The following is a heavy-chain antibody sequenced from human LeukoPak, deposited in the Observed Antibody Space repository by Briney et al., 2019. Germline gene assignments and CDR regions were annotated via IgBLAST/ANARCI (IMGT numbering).Heavy chain of an antibody. D-gene: IGHD2/OR15-2a*01. CDR1: GFTFSNHG. CDR3: ATYNSLSHLDY. V-gene: IGHV3-33*01. Sequence: GGSLRLSXAASGFTFSNHGMHWVRQAPGKGLEWVAVIWYDGSNKYYVDSVKGRFTISRDNSKNTLYLQMNSLRAEDTAVYYCATYNSLSHLDYWGQGTLVTVSS. J-gene: IGHJ4*02. CDR2: IWYDGSNK.